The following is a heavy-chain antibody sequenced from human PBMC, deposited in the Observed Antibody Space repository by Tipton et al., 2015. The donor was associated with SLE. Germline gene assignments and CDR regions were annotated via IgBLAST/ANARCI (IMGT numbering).Heavy chain of an antibody. CDR1: GVSLTSGDYY. Sequence: TLSLTCAVSGVSLTSGDYYWSWIRQSPGKGLEWIGYIYYTGATLYSPSLQSRVTISVDTSKNQLSLKMRSVTAADTAVYYCARGRVPNTWGQGTLVTVST. CDR3: ARGRVPNT. V-gene: IGHV4-30-4*08. CDR2: IYYTGAT. J-gene: IGHJ5*02.